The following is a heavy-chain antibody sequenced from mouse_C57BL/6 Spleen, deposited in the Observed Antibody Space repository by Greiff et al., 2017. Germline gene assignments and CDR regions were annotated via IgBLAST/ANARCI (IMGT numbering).Heavy chain of an antibody. D-gene: IGHD1-1*01. CDR1: GYTFTSYW. CDR3: AKKGTTVVLPFDY. V-gene: IGHV1-50*01. J-gene: IGHJ2*01. Sequence: QVQLQQPGAELVKPGASVKLSCKASGYTFTSYWMQWVKQRPGQGLEWIGEIDPSDSYTNYNQKFKGKATLTVDTSSSTAYMQLSSLTSEDSAVYYCAKKGTTVVLPFDYWGQGTTLTVSS. CDR2: IDPSDSYT.